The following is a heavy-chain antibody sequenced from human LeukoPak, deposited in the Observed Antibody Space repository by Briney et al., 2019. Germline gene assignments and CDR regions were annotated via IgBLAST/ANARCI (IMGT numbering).Heavy chain of an antibody. D-gene: IGHD2-15*01. CDR3: APLGYCSGDDCHRPY. CDR2: IYDSGST. J-gene: IGHJ4*02. CDR1: GGSIRSSYYY. V-gene: IGHV4-39*07. Sequence: SETLSLTCTVSGGSIRSSYYYWGWIRQPPGKGLEWIGSIYDSGSTYYNPSLKSRVTISVDTSKNQFSLKLNSVTAADTAVYYCAPLGYCSGDDCHRPYWGQGALVTVSS.